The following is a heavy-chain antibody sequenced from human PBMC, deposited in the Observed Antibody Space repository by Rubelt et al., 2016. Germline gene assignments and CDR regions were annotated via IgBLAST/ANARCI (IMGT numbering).Heavy chain of an antibody. V-gene: IGHV4-34*11. CDR3: ARGLDSTKTGAD. CDR2: IYYSGST. J-gene: IGHJ4*02. Sequence: QVQLQQWGAGLLKPSETLSLTCAVYGGSFSGYYWSWIRQPPGKGLEWIGNIYYSGSTKYNPSLKSRVTISVDTSNDQFSLKLSSVTAADTAVYYCARGLDSTKTGADWGQGTLVTVSS. D-gene: IGHD3-10*01. CDR1: GGSFSGYY.